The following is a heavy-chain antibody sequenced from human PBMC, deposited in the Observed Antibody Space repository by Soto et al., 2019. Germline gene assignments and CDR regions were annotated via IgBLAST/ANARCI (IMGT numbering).Heavy chain of an antibody. CDR3: ARDRIAAAGTGVAWFDH. D-gene: IGHD6-13*01. V-gene: IGHV3-30-3*01. CDR1: GFTFSSYA. Sequence: XGSLKLSCAASGFTFSSYAMHWVRQAPGKGLEWVAVISYDGSNKYYADSVKGRFTISRDNSKNTLYLQMNSLRAEDTAVYYCARDRIAAAGTGVAWFDHWGQGTLVTVSS. CDR2: ISYDGSNK. J-gene: IGHJ5*02.